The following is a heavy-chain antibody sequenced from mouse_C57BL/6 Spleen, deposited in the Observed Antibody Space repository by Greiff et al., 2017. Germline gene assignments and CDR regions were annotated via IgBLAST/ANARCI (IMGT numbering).Heavy chain of an antibody. Sequence: DVKLQESGGGLVKPGGSLKLSCAASGFTFSSYAMSWVRQTPEKRLEWVATISDGGSYTYYPDNVKGRFTISRDNAKNNLYLQMSHLKSEDTAMYYCAIGYFDYWGQGTTLTVSS. CDR2: ISDGGSYT. CDR1: GFTFSSYA. CDR3: AIGYFDY. J-gene: IGHJ2*01. V-gene: IGHV5-4*03.